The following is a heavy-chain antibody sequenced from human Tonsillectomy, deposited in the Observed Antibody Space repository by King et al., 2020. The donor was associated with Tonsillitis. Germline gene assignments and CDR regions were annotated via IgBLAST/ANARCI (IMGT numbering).Heavy chain of an antibody. Sequence: VQLVESGGGLVKPGESLRLSCAASGFTFSNAWMNWVRQAPGKGLEWVGRIKSKTDGGTTDYAAPVKGRFTISRDDSKNTLYLQMNSLKTEDTAVYYCTTVETYDFWSGYYIDAFDIWGQGTMVTVSS. V-gene: IGHV3-15*01. CDR2: IKSKTDGGTT. J-gene: IGHJ3*02. D-gene: IGHD3-3*01. CDR3: TTVETYDFWSGYYIDAFDI. CDR1: GFTFSNAW.